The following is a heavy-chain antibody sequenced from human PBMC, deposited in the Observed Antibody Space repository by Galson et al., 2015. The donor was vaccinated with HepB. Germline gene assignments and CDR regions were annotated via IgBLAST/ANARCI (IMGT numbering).Heavy chain of an antibody. J-gene: IGHJ5*01. Sequence: SVKVSCKASGYTFTNYYVYWVRQAPGQGLEWMGMINPSGGGTSHAQKFQDRVTMTRDMSTSTVYMELSGLRSDDTAIYYCARDLSEWATLTIADGAWFDPWGQGTLVTVSS. CDR1: GYTFTNYY. V-gene: IGHV1-46*01. CDR2: INPSGGGT. CDR3: ARDLSEWATLTIADGAWFDP. D-gene: IGHD3-3*01.